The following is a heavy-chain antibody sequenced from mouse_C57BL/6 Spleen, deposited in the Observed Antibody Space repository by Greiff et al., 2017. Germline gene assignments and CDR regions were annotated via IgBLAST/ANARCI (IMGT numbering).Heavy chain of an antibody. CDR2: IYPGSGNT. D-gene: IGHD1-1*01. CDR1: GYSFTSYY. V-gene: IGHV1-66*01. CDR3: ARCAYYYGSSYYAMDY. J-gene: IGHJ4*01. Sequence: SGPELVKPGASVKISCKASGYSFTSYYIHWVKQRPGQGLEWIGWIYPGSGNTKYNEKFKGKATLTADTSSSTAYMQLSSLTSEDSAVYYCARCAYYYGSSYYAMDYWGQGTSVTVSA.